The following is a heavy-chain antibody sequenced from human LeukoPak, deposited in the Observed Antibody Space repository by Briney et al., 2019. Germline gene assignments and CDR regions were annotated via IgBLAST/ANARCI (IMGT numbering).Heavy chain of an antibody. J-gene: IGHJ4*02. CDR1: GFTSSNYW. CDR3: ARLRFYEFDY. CDR2: IKREGSEK. V-gene: IGHV3-7*01. Sequence: PGESLRLSCSASGFTSSNYWMCWVRQAPGKGLEWVASIKREGSEKYFVDSVKGRFTISSDNAKNSVYLQMNSLRVEDTAVYYCARLRFYEFDYWGQGTLVSVSS. D-gene: IGHD3-16*01.